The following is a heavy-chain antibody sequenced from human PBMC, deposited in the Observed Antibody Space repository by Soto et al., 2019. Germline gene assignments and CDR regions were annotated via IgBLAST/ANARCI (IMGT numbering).Heavy chain of an antibody. D-gene: IGHD2-15*01. CDR2: IIPIFGTA. CDR1: GGTFSSYA. CDR3: ARESRYCSGGSCYFLPGIDY. Sequence: QVQLVQSGAEVKKPGSSVKVSCKASGGTFSSYAISWVRQAPGQGLEWMGGIIPIFGTANYAQKFQGRVKITADESTSTAYVDLSSLRSEDTSVYYCARESRYCSGGSCYFLPGIDYWGQGTLVTVAS. J-gene: IGHJ4*02. V-gene: IGHV1-69*12.